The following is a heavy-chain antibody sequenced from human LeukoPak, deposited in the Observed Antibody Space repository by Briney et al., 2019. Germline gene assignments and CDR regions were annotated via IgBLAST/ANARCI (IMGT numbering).Heavy chain of an antibody. Sequence: QSSETLSLTCTVSGGSISSYYWSWIRQPPGKGLEWIGYIYYSGSTNYNPSLKSRVTISVDTSKNQFSLKLSSVTAADTAVYYCARGYYYDSSGYRYYYYYGMDVWGQGTTVTVSS. V-gene: IGHV4-59*01. CDR3: ARGYYYDSSGYRYYYYYGMDV. CDR2: IYYSGST. D-gene: IGHD3-22*01. J-gene: IGHJ6*02. CDR1: GGSISSYY.